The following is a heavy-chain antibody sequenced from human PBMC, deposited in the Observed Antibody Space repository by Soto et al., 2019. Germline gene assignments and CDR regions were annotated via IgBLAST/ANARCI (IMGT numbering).Heavy chain of an antibody. J-gene: IGHJ4*02. CDR2: IYYSGST. D-gene: IGHD6-13*01. CDR3: VREGGSSSWYGSDY. V-gene: IGHV4-59*01. Sequence: QVQLQESGPGLVKPSETLSLTCTVSGGSISSYYWSWIRQPPGKGLEWIGYIYYSGSTNYNPSLTSRVTISVDTSKNQFSLKLSSVTAADTAVYYCVREGGSSSWYGSDYWGQGTLVTVSS. CDR1: GGSISSYY.